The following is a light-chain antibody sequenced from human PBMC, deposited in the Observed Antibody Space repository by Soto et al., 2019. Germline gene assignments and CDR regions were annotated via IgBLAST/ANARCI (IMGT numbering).Light chain of an antibody. CDR3: QQLSSYPST. CDR1: QDSTKY. J-gene: IGKJ4*01. CDR2: DAS. V-gene: IGKV1-9*01. Sequence: IQLTQSPSSLSASVGDRVTITCRASQDSTKYLAWYQQKPGKAPNLLIYDASTLHSGVPSRFSGSGSWTDFTLTVSGLQPEDLATYYCQQLSSYPSTFGGGTKVEIK.